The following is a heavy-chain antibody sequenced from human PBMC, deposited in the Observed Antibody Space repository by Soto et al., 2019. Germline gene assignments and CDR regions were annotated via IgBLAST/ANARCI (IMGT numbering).Heavy chain of an antibody. V-gene: IGHV1-69*05. Sequence: SVKVSCKASGGTFSSYAISWVRQAPGQGLEWMGGINAINGTTNYAQKFQGRVTITRDTSASTAYMELSSLRSEDTAVYYCARTARRTVAVAGTVLGYWGQGTLVTVSS. CDR3: ARTARRTVAVAGTVLGY. D-gene: IGHD6-19*01. CDR2: INAINGTT. CDR1: GGTFSSYA. J-gene: IGHJ4*02.